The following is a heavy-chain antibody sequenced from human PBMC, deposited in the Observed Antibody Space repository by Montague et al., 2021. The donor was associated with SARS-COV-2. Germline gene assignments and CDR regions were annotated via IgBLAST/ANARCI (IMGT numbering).Heavy chain of an antibody. CDR2: IYYSGST. CDR1: GGSVSSGGYY. V-gene: IGHV4-61*08. Sequence: SETLSLTCTVSGGSVSSGGYYWSWIRQPPGKGLEWIGYIYYSGSTNYNPSLKGRVTISLDTSKNQFSLKLTSVTAADMAVYYCARVSLAAAATRSDYWGQGTLVTVSS. D-gene: IGHD6-13*01. CDR3: ARVSLAAAATRSDY. J-gene: IGHJ4*02.